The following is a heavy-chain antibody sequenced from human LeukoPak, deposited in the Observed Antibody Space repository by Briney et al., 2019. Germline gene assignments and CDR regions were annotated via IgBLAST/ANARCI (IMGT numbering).Heavy chain of an antibody. V-gene: IGHV4-34*01. J-gene: IGHJ4*02. Sequence: PSETLSLTCAVYGGSFSGYYWSWIRQPPGKGLEWIGEINHSGSTNYNPSLKSRVTISVDTSKNQFSLKLSSVTAADTAVYYCASGVDTAMVTWWYWGQGTLVTVSS. CDR1: GGSFSGYY. CDR3: ASGVDTAMVTWWY. CDR2: INHSGST. D-gene: IGHD5-18*01.